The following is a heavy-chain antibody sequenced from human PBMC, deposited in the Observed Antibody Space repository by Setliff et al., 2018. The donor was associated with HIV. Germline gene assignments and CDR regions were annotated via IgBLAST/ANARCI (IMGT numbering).Heavy chain of an antibody. CDR2: INPSVGST. D-gene: IGHD3-10*01. V-gene: IGHV1-46*01. Sequence: GASVKVSCKASGYILTSHYMHWVRQAPGQGLEWMGIINPSVGSTSYAQKFQGRVTMTRDTSTSTVYMELSSLRSEDTAVYYCAREYTSSSGYWGQGTLVTVSS. J-gene: IGHJ4*02. CDR1: GYILTSHY. CDR3: AREYTSSSGY.